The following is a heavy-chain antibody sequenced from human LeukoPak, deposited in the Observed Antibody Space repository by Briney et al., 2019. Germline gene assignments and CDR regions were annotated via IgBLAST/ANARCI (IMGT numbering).Heavy chain of an antibody. CDR1: GASISNYY. Sequence: PSETLSLTCTVSGASISNYYWSWIRQPPGKGLEWIGFFDYNGNTNYSPSLKSRVTISVDTSKNQFSLKLTSVTAVDTAVYYCARGMGYCSAGSCYPFDFWGQGTLVTVSS. V-gene: IGHV4-59*01. CDR3: ARGMGYCSAGSCYPFDF. J-gene: IGHJ4*02. CDR2: FDYNGNT. D-gene: IGHD2-15*01.